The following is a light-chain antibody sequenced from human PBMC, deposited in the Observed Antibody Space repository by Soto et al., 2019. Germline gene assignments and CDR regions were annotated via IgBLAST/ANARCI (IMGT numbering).Light chain of an antibody. J-gene: IGKJ2*01. CDR2: RIF. Sequence: DIVMTQTPLSSPVVLGQPASISCKSSQSLVHSNGHTYLTWIQQGPGRPPRLLIYRIFNRFFGVPDRFSGSGAGTEFTLKISAVEAEDVGVYYCLQTTAFPHTFGQGTKLEIK. CDR1: QSLVHSNGHTY. V-gene: IGKV2-24*01. CDR3: LQTTAFPHT.